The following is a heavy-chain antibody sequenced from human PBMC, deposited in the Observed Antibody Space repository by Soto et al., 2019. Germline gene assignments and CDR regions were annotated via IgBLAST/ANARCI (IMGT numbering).Heavy chain of an antibody. CDR2: ISADSRVT. J-gene: IGHJ4*02. CDR1: GFTFSSYV. V-gene: IGHV3-30*04. Sequence: GGSRRLSCAASGFTFSSYVAHWVRQAPGKGLEWVAVISADSRVTYYADSVKGRFTISRDNSKNMLYLQMSSLRDEDTAVFYCARERASTHGACFDYWGQGTPVTVSS. CDR3: ARERASTHGACFDY. D-gene: IGHD2-21*02.